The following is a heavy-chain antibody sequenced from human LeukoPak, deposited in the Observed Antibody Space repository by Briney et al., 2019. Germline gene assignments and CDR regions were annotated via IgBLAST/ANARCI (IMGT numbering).Heavy chain of an antibody. CDR2: ISWNSGSI. Sequence: GGSLRLSCAASGFTFDDYAMHWVRQAPGKGLEWVSGISWNSGSIGYADSVKGRFTISRDNAKNSLYLQMNSLRAEDTAVYYCAKDIVVVPAALRFDYWGQGTLVTVSS. D-gene: IGHD2-2*01. CDR1: GFTFDDYA. V-gene: IGHV3-9*01. J-gene: IGHJ4*02. CDR3: AKDIVVVPAALRFDY.